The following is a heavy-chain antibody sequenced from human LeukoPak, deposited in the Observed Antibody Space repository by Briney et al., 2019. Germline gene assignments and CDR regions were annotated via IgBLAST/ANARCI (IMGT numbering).Heavy chain of an antibody. V-gene: IGHV4-4*07. Sequence: SETLSLTCTVSGGSISSYYWSWIRQPAGKGLEWIGRIYTSGSTNYNPSLKSRVTMSVDTSKNQFSLKLSSVTAADTAVYYCANGAGSWYLNWFDPWGQGTLVTVSS. CDR1: GGSISSYY. CDR2: IYTSGST. J-gene: IGHJ5*02. CDR3: ANGAGSWYLNWFDP. D-gene: IGHD6-13*01.